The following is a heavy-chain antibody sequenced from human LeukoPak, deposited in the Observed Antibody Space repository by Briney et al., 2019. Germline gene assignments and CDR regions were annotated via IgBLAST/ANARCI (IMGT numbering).Heavy chain of an antibody. CDR3: ARDRGIAVAGTDYYYMDV. V-gene: IGHV3-66*01. CDR2: IYSGGST. Sequence: PGGSLRLSCAASGFTVSSNYMSWVRQAPGKGLEWVSVIYSGGSTYYADSVKGRFTISRDNSKNTLYLQMNSLRAEDTAVYYCARDRGIAVAGTDYYYMDVWGKGTTVTISS. D-gene: IGHD6-19*01. CDR1: GFTVSSNY. J-gene: IGHJ6*03.